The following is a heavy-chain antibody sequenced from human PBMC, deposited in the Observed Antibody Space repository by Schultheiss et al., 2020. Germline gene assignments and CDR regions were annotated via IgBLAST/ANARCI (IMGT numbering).Heavy chain of an antibody. Sequence: GGSLRLSCAVSGFTVSSNYMTWVRQAPGKGLEWVSSISSSGSTIYYADSVKGRFTISRDNAKNSLYLQMNSLRAEDTAVYYCARGLRIGAFDIWGQGTMVTVSS. V-gene: IGHV3-11*01. J-gene: IGHJ3*02. CDR1: GFTVSSNY. CDR2: ISSSGSTI. CDR3: ARGLRIGAFDI. D-gene: IGHD2-15*01.